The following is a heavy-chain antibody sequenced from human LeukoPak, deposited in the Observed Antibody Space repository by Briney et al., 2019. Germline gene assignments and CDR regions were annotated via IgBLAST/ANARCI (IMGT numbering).Heavy chain of an antibody. Sequence: GGSLRLSCAASGFTFSSYEMNWVRQAPGKGLEWVSYISSSGSTIYYADSVKGRFTISRDNAKNSLYLQMNSLRAEDTAVYYCARDKGSGYYYRLGDAFDIWGQGTMVTVSS. CDR2: ISSSGSTI. J-gene: IGHJ3*02. V-gene: IGHV3-48*03. CDR3: ARDKGSGYYYRLGDAFDI. D-gene: IGHD3-22*01. CDR1: GFTFSSYE.